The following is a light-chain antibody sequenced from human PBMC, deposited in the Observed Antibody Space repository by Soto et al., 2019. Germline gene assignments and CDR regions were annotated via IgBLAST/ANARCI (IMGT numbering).Light chain of an antibody. CDR3: QVWDSSSDHAV. CDR1: NIGSKS. V-gene: IGLV3-21*04. CDR2: YYS. J-gene: IGLJ7*01. Sequence: SYELTQPPSVSVAPGKTARITCGGNNIGSKSVHLYQQKPGQAPVLVIYYYSDRPSGIPERFSGSNSGNTATLTISRVEAGDEADYYCQVWDSSSDHAVFGGGTQLTVL.